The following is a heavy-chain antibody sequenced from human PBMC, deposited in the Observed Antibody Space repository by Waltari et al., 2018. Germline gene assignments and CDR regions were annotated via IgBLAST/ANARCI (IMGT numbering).Heavy chain of an antibody. CDR2: ISYDGSNK. CDR3: ARDHRGGAAAGTVDY. J-gene: IGHJ4*02. D-gene: IGHD6-13*01. V-gene: IGHV3-30-3*01. CDR1: GFTFSSYA. Sequence: QVQLVESGGGVVQPGRSLRLSCAASGFTFSSYAMHWVRQAPGKGLEWVAVISYDGSNKYYADAVKGRFTISRDNSKNTLYLQMNSLRAEDTAVYYCARDHRGGAAAGTVDYWGQGTLVTVSS.